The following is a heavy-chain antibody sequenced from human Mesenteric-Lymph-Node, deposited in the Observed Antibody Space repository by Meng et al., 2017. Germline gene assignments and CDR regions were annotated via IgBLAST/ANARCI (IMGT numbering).Heavy chain of an antibody. J-gene: IGHJ2*01. CDR1: GGSFSGYY. Sequence: QVQLQQWAAGLLKPSETLSPTCAVYGGSFSGYYWSWIRQPPGKGLEWIGEINHSGSTNYNPSLKSRVTISVDTSKNQFSLKLSSVTAADTAVYYCARVSGAGNVDEDWYFDLWGRGTLVTVSS. D-gene: IGHD2-15*01. CDR3: ARVSGAGNVDEDWYFDL. V-gene: IGHV4-34*01. CDR2: INHSGST.